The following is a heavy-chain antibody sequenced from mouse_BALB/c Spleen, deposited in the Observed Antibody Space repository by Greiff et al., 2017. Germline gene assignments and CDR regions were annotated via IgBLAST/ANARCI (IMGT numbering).Heavy chain of an antibody. CDR3: ARSHYYGSSSFYAMDY. CDR1: GFTFSSFG. CDR2: ISSSSSTI. D-gene: IGHD1-1*01. V-gene: IGHV5-17*02. Sequence: EVKLMESGGGLVQPGGSRKLSCAASGFTFSSFGMHWVRQAPEKGLEWVAYISSSSSTIYYADTVKGRFTISRDNPKNTLFLQMTSLRSEDTAMYYCARSHYYGSSSFYAMDYWGQGTSVTVSS. J-gene: IGHJ4*01.